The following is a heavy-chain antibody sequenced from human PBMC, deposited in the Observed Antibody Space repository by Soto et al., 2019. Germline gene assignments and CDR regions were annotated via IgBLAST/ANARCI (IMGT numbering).Heavy chain of an antibody. Sequence: PSQTLSLICTVSGGSISSGGYYWSWIRQHPGKGLEWIGYIYYSGSTYYSPSLKSRVTISVDTSKNQFSLKLSSVTAADTAVYYCARGSYNYYYFDYWGQGTLVTVSS. D-gene: IGHD5-12*01. CDR1: GGSISSGGYY. CDR3: ARGSYNYYYFDY. CDR2: IYYSGST. V-gene: IGHV4-31*03. J-gene: IGHJ4*02.